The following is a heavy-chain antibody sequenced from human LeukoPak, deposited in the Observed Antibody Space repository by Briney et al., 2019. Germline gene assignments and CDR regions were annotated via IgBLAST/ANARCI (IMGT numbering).Heavy chain of an antibody. J-gene: IGHJ1*01. V-gene: IGHV3-15*01. CDR2: NTSKTDGRKT. CDR3: TTDIMQWRDSPLQH. Sequence: GGPLRLSCAASGFTFSNASMSWVRQARGEGLEWVRRNTSKTDGRKTDYAEGQIGRFTNKSNDSKNTLYLQMNSLKTEDTAVYYCTTDIMQWRDSPLQHWGQGSLVTVSS. D-gene: IGHD6-19*01. CDR1: GFTFSNAS.